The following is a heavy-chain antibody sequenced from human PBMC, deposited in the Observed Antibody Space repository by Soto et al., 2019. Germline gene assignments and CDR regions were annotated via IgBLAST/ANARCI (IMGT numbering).Heavy chain of an antibody. D-gene: IGHD3-9*01. CDR2: IYYTGST. V-gene: IGHV4-30-4*01. CDR1: GGSISSGDYY. CDR3: ASAGGCHALLAGYWPFDY. Sequence: PSETLSLTCIVSGGSISSGDYYGSWIRQPPGKGLEWIGYIYYTGSTYYNPSLKSRVSMSVDTSKNQFSLHLTSVTAADTAVYSAASAGGCHALLAGYWPFDYWG. J-gene: IGHJ4*01.